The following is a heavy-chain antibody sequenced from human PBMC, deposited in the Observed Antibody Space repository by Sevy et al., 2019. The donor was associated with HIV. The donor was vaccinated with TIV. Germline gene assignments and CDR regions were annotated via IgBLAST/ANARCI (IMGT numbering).Heavy chain of an antibody. CDR3: ARKDYDYSWGPVENWFDP. D-gene: IGHD3-16*01. CDR2: IKQDGSEK. J-gene: IGHJ5*02. CDR1: GFTFSSYW. Sequence: GGSLRLSCAASGFTFSSYWMSWVRQAPGKGLEWVANIKQDGSEKYYVESVKGRFTISRDNAKNSLYLQMNSLRAEDTAVYYCARKDYDYSWGPVENWFDPWGQGTLVTVSS. V-gene: IGHV3-7*03.